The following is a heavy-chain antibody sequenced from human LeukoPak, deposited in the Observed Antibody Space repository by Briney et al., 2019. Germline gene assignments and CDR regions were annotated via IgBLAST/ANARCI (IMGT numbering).Heavy chain of an antibody. CDR3: AREGGYDEGFDY. V-gene: IGHV3-43D*03. D-gene: IGHD5-12*01. Sequence: GGSLRLSCAASGFTFDDYAMHWVRQAPGKGLEWVSLISWDGGSTYYADSVKGRFTISRDNSKNSPYLQMNSLRAEDTALYYCAREGGYDEGFDYWGQGTLVTVSS. J-gene: IGHJ4*02. CDR2: ISWDGGST. CDR1: GFTFDDYA.